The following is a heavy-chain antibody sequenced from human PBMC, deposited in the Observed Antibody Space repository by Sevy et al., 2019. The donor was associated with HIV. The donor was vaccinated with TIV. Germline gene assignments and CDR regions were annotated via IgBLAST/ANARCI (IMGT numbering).Heavy chain of an antibody. J-gene: IGHJ6*03. CDR1: GFTFRSYA. Sequence: GGSLRLSCAASGFTFRSYAMSWVRQAPGKGLEWVSSISGSGGSTYYAASLKGQFTISRDNSKNTLYLQVNSLRVEDTAVYYCAKNPGVGSYYYMDVWGKGTTVTVSS. V-gene: IGHV3-23*01. CDR3: AKNPGVGSYYYMDV. CDR2: ISGSGGST. D-gene: IGHD1-26*01.